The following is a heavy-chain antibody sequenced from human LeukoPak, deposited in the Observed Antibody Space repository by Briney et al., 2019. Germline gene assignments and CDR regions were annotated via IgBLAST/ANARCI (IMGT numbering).Heavy chain of an antibody. D-gene: IGHD5-24*01. Sequence: PSQTLSLTCIVSGGSITSGSYSWSWIRQPAGKGLEWIGRIYTSGSTNYNPSLKSRVTISVDTSKNQVSLKLSSVTAADTAVYYCARDGYNENEYYFDYWGQGTLVTVSS. CDR2: IYTSGST. V-gene: IGHV4-61*02. J-gene: IGHJ4*02. CDR1: GGSITSGSYS. CDR3: ARDGYNENEYYFDY.